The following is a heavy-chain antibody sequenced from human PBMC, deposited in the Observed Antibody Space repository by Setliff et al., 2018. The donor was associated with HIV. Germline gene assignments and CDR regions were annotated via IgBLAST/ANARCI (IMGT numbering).Heavy chain of an antibody. D-gene: IGHD1-26*01. CDR3: ARMGSGSYSMYYFDY. J-gene: IGHJ4*02. CDR2: IDWDDDK. V-gene: IGHV2-70*11. Sequence: IWIRQPPGKALEWLARIDWDDDKYYNTSLKTRLTISKDTSKNQVVLTMTNVDPVDTATYYCARMGSGSYSMYYFDYWGQGTLVTVSS.